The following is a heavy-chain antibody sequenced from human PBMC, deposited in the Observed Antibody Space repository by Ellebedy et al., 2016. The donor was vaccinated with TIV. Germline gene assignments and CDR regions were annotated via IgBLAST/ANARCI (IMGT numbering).Heavy chain of an antibody. CDR3: AIATVMIHFQY. CDR2: IISRSSPI. J-gene: IGHJ4*02. Sequence: GGSLRLSCAASGFTLSSYSMNWVRQAPGKGLEWVSYIISRSSPIYYADSVKGRFTISRDNANNSMSLQMNSLRVEDTAVYYCAIATVMIHFQYWGQGTLVTVSS. V-gene: IGHV3-48*04. CDR1: GFTLSSYS. D-gene: IGHD3-16*01.